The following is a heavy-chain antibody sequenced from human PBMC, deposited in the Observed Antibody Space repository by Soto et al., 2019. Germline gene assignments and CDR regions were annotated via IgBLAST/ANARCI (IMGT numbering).Heavy chain of an antibody. Sequence: EVQLVESGGGLLKPGGSLRLSCAVSGFTFSGAWMTWVRQAPGKGLEWVGRIKRKINGETTDYAAPVKGRFTISRDDSKNTRYLQMNSLKTEYTAMYYCTTATGLNEIDYWGQGALVTVSS. J-gene: IGHJ4*02. CDR3: TTATGLNEIDY. CDR1: GFTFSGAW. D-gene: IGHD1-1*01. CDR2: IKRKINGETT. V-gene: IGHV3-15*01.